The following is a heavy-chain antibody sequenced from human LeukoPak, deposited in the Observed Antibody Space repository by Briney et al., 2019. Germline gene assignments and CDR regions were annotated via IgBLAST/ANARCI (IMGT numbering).Heavy chain of an antibody. J-gene: IGHJ4*02. CDR1: GFTFSSYW. CDR3: ARGYSGSYYGALGLGG. V-gene: IGHV3-74*01. Sequence: PGGSLRLSCAASGFTFSSYWMHWVRQAPGKGLVWVSRINSDGSSTSYADSVKGRFTISRDNAKNTLYLQMNSLRAEDTAVYYCARGYSGSYYGALGLGGWGQGTLVTVSS. CDR2: INSDGSST. D-gene: IGHD1-26*01.